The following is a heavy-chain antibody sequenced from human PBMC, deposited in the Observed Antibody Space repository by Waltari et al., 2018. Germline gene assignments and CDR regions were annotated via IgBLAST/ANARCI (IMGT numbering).Heavy chain of an antibody. V-gene: IGHV4-59*01. CDR2: ISYSGSP. D-gene: IGHD6-6*01. CDR3: ARADYSSSPFDY. J-gene: IGHJ4*02. CDR1: GGSISSYY. Sequence: QVQLQESGPGLVKPSETLALTCTGSGGSISSYYWSWIRQPPGKGLEWIGYISYSGSPTANPSLKIRVTISVDTPNKQFSLKRSSVTAADTAVYYWARADYSSSPFDYWGQGTLVTVSS.